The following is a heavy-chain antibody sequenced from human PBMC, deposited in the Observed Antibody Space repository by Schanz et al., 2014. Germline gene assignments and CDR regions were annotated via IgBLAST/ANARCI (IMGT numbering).Heavy chain of an antibody. CDR1: GFPFSDYF. J-gene: IGHJ4*02. CDR3: ARKVVATIGGYYDN. Sequence: VQLLESGGGLVQPGGSLRLSCTASGFPFSDYFMAWIRQPPGRGLEWVSYIGNGGVTIYYADSVKGRFTISRDNSKNSLYLQMNSLRAEDTAVYYCARKVVATIGGYYDNWGQGTLXIVSS. D-gene: IGHD5-12*01. V-gene: IGHV3-11*01. CDR2: IGNGGVTI.